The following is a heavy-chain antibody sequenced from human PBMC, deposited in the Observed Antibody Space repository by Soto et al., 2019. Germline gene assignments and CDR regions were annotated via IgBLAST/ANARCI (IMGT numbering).Heavy chain of an antibody. Sequence: QVQLVQSGAEVKKPGSSVKVSCKASGGTFSSYTISWVRQAPGQGLEWMGRIIPILGIANFAQKFQGRVTITADKSTSTAYMELSSLRSEDTAVYYCATPQHDYGDDVGFDYWGQGTLVTVSS. CDR2: IIPILGIA. D-gene: IGHD4-17*01. CDR3: ATPQHDYGDDVGFDY. J-gene: IGHJ4*02. CDR1: GGTFSSYT. V-gene: IGHV1-69*02.